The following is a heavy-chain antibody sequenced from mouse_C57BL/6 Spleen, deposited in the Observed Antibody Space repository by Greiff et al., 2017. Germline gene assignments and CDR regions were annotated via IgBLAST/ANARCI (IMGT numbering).Heavy chain of an antibody. V-gene: IGHV1-22*01. D-gene: IGHD2-4*01. CDR3: ARVYYDYDGFAY. Sequence: EVQLKQSGPELVKPGASVKMSCKASGYTFTDYNMHWVKQSHGKSLEWIGYINPNNGGTSYNQQLKGKATLTVNKSSSTAYMELRSLTSEDSAVYYCARVYYDYDGFAYWGQGTLVTVSA. J-gene: IGHJ3*01. CDR1: GYTFTDYN. CDR2: INPNNGGT.